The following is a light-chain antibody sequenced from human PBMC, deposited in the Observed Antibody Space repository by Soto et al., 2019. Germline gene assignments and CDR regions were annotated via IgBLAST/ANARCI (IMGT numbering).Light chain of an antibody. Sequence: IVLTQSPATLSLSPGERATLSCTASQRVTTTDIAWYQHKFGQAPRLLIYGASTRATGTPDRFTGGGFGTDFTLTITRVEPEDFAVYYCQQYDSSFTFGGGTKVEMK. V-gene: IGKV3-20*01. CDR1: QRVTTTD. J-gene: IGKJ4*01. CDR2: GAS. CDR3: QQYDSSFT.